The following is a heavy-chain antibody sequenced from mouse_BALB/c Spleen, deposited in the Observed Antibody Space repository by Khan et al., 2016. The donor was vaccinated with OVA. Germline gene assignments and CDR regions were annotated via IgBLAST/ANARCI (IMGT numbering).Heavy chain of an antibody. CDR2: INPSTGYT. D-gene: IGHD1-1*01. Sequence: LKQSGAELAKPGASVKMSCKASGYTFINYWILWIKQRPGQGLEWIGYINPSTGYTEYNQNFKDKATLTADKSSSTAYMQLSSLTSEDSTVYYCARRGLRWDFDYLGEGTTLTVSS. CDR1: GYTFINYW. J-gene: IGHJ2*01. V-gene: IGHV1-7*01. CDR3: ARRGLRWDFDY.